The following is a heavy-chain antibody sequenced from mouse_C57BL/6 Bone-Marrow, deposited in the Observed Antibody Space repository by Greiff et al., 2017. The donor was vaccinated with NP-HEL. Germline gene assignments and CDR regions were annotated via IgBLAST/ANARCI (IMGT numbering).Heavy chain of an antibody. Sequence: QVQLKQPGAELVKPGASVKLSCKASGYTFTSYWMHWVKQRPGRGLEWIGRIDPNSGGTKSNETFKSKATLTVDKPSSTAYMQLSSLTSEDSAVYYCARCADSNYPFDYWGQGTTLTVSS. D-gene: IGHD2-5*01. CDR3: ARCADSNYPFDY. J-gene: IGHJ2*01. V-gene: IGHV1-72*01. CDR2: IDPNSGGT. CDR1: GYTFTSYW.